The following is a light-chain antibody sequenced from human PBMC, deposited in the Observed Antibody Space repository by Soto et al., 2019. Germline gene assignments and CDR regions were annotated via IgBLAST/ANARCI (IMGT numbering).Light chain of an antibody. Sequence: QSALTQPASVSGSPGQSITIACTGTIRDFGGYNYVSWYQHHPGKVPKLVIYDVSKRPSGVSDRFSGSKSGNTASLTISGLQAEDEADYYCSTYSNSTTLYVFGTGNKVTVL. J-gene: IGLJ1*01. CDR3: STYSNSTTLYV. V-gene: IGLV2-14*03. CDR1: IRDFGGYNY. CDR2: DVS.